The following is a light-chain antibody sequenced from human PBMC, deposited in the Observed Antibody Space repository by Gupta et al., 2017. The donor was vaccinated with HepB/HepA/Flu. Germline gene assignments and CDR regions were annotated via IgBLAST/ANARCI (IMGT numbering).Light chain of an antibody. CDR2: VNSDGSH. CDR1: SGHSSYA. Sequence: QLVLPPSPSASASLGASVKLTCTLSSGHSSYAIAWHQLEPEKGPRDWMKVNSDGSHTKGDGIPARFSGSRSGAGRCLTISRLTREEEADYYSQTGVSGIGYDFGTGTKVTVL. CDR3: QTGVSGIGYD. J-gene: IGLJ1*01. V-gene: IGLV4-69*01.